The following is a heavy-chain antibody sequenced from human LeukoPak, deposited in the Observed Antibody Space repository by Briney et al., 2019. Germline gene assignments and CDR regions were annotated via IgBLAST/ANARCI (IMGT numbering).Heavy chain of an antibody. Sequence: GSLRLSCAASGFTFSSYWMHWVRQAPGKGLVWVSRINSDGSSTGYADSVKGRFTISRDNAKNTLYLRMNSLRAEDTAVYYCARFYCGGDCSPGPWGQGTLVTVSS. D-gene: IGHD2-21*02. CDR3: ARFYCGGDCSPGP. CDR1: GFTFSSYW. J-gene: IGHJ5*02. CDR2: INSDGSST. V-gene: IGHV3-74*01.